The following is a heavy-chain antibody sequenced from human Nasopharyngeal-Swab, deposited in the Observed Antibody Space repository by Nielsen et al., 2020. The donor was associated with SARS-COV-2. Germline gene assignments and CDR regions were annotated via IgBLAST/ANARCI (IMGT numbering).Heavy chain of an antibody. CDR1: GFTFSSYA. CDR2: ISYDGSNK. CDR3: AKGTGGYQLLYFDY. V-gene: IGHV3-30-3*01. Sequence: GGSLRLSCAASGFTFSSYAMHWVRQAPGKGLEWVAVISYDGSNKYYADSVKGRFTISRDNSKNTLYLQMNSLRAEDTAVYYCAKGTGGYQLLYFDYRGQGTLVTVSS. J-gene: IGHJ4*02. D-gene: IGHD2-2*01.